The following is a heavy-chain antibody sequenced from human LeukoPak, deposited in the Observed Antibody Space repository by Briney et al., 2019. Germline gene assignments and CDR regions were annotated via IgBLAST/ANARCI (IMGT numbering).Heavy chain of an antibody. CDR2: FDPEAGET. CDR1: GYTLTELS. J-gene: IGHJ4*02. D-gene: IGHD3-16*02. CDR3: ATDKGGPRHDYVWGSYRYTAKYDY. Sequence: ASVKVSCKVSGYTLTELSMHWVRQAPGKGLEWMGGFDPEAGETIYAQKFQGRVTMTEDTSTDTAYMELSSLRSEDTAVYYCATDKGGPRHDYVWGSYRYTAKYDYWGQGTLVTVSS. V-gene: IGHV1-24*01.